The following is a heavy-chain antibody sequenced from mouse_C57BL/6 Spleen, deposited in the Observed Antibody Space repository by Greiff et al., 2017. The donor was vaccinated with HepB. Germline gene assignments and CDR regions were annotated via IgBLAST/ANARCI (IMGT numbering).Heavy chain of an antibody. V-gene: IGHV1-62-2*01. D-gene: IGHD2-4*01. CDR3: ARHEENYDYDGAWFAY. CDR2: FYPGSGSI. CDR1: GYTFTEYT. J-gene: IGHJ3*01. Sequence: QVQLQQSGAELVKPGASVKLSCKASGYTFTEYTIHWVKQRSGQGLEWIGWFYPGSGSIKYNEKFKDKATLTADKSSSTVYMELSRLTSEDSAVYCCARHEENYDYDGAWFAYWGQGTLVTVSA.